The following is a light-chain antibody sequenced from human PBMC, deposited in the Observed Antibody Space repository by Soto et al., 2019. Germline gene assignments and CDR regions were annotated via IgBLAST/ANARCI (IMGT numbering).Light chain of an antibody. J-gene: IGKJ5*01. Sequence: DIQMTPSPSSLSSSVGDRVTITCQASQDISNYLNWYQQKPGKAPKLLIYDASNLETGVPSRFSGSGSGTDFTFTISSLQPEDIATYYCQQYDNRPITFGQGTRLEI. CDR1: QDISNY. V-gene: IGKV1-33*01. CDR3: QQYDNRPIT. CDR2: DAS.